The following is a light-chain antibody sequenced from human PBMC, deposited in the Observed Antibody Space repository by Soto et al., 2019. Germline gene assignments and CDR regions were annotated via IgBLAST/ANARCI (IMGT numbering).Light chain of an antibody. CDR2: GIN. CDR1: TGPVTSAHY. J-gene: IGLJ3*02. V-gene: IGLV7-46*01. Sequence: QAVVTQEPSLAVSPGGTVTLTCGTSTGPVTSAHYPYWFQQRPGQAPRSLIYGINNKHHGTPARFSGSLLGDQAALTLSGAQPEDEAEYYCVLSYIGAVGFGGGTKLTVL. CDR3: VLSYIGAVG.